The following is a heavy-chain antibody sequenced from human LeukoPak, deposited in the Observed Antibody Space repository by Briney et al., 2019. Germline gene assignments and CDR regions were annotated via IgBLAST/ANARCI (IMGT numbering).Heavy chain of an antibody. V-gene: IGHV4-39*01. CDR1: GDSISNTAYW. CDR2: VSYFGTT. Sequence: SETLSLTCTVSGDSISNTAYWWGWIRQSPGKGLEWIGSVSYFGTTSYSPSLKSRVTMSIGTSKKQFSLQLSSVTAADTAVYYCTRLPLDYSVDYWGQGALVSVSS. J-gene: IGHJ4*02. CDR3: TRLPLDYSVDY. D-gene: IGHD4-11*01.